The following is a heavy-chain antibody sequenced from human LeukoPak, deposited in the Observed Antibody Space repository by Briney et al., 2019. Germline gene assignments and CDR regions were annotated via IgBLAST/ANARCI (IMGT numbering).Heavy chain of an antibody. J-gene: IGHJ4*02. CDR2: ISSSSSYI. CDR3: ARDQDWNDRGGLDY. V-gene: IGHV3-21*01. Sequence: PGGSLRLSCAASGFTFSSYSMNWVRQAPGKGLEWVSSISSSSSYIYYADSVKGRFTISRDNSKNSPYLQMSSLRAEDTAVYYCARDQDWNDRGGLDYWGQGTLVIVSS. D-gene: IGHD1-1*01. CDR1: GFTFSSYS.